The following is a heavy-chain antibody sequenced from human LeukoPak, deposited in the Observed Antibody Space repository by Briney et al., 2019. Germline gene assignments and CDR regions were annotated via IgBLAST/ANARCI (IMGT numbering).Heavy chain of an antibody. D-gene: IGHD1-1*01. Sequence: GESLKISCKGSGYSFISYWIGWVRQMPGKGLECMGIIYPGDSDTRYSPSFQGQVTISADKSISTAYLQWSSLKASDTAMYYCARHERNPPEAMDVWGQGTTVTVSS. J-gene: IGHJ6*02. CDR2: IYPGDSDT. CDR1: GYSFISYW. V-gene: IGHV5-51*01. CDR3: ARHERNPPEAMDV.